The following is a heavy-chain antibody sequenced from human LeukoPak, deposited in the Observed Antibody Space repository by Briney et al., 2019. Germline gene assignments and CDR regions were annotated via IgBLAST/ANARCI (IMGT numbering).Heavy chain of an antibody. V-gene: IGHV1-18*01. Sequence: GASVKVSCKASGYTFTSTGICWVRQAPGQGLEWMGWVSAYNGNTNYAQKFRGRVTMTIDTSTNTAYMELRSLRSDDTAVYFCARDDPRWRNAFDFWGQGTMVTVSS. CDR3: ARDDPRWRNAFDF. D-gene: IGHD2-15*01. CDR1: GYTFTSTG. J-gene: IGHJ3*01. CDR2: VSAYNGNT.